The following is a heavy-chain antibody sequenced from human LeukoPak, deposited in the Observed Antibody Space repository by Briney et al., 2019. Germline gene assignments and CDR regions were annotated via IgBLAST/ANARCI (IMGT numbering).Heavy chain of an antibody. CDR1: GFTFSSFG. D-gene: IGHD3-22*01. J-gene: IGHJ4*02. CDR2: ISYAGSNI. Sequence: GGSLRLSCAASGFTFSSFGMHWVRQAPGKGLEWVAVISYAGSNIFYADSVKGRFTISRDNSKKTVYLQMNSLRAEDTAVYYCAKDAYDYDRRCPDYWGQGTLVTVSS. V-gene: IGHV3-30*18. CDR3: AKDAYDYDRRCPDY.